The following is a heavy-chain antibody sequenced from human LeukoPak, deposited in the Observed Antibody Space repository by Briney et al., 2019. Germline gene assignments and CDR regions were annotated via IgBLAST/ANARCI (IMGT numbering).Heavy chain of an antibody. D-gene: IGHD3-10*01. CDR3: ARVSAVEGWFGELFDY. Sequence: SETLSLTCTVSGGSMSSGDYYWSWIRQPPGKGLEWIGYMYYNGSTYYHPSLKSRVTISVDTSKNQFYLKLSSVTAADTVVDYCARVSAVEGWFGELFDYWGQGTLVTVSS. CDR2: MYYNGST. J-gene: IGHJ4*02. CDR1: GGSMSSGDYY. V-gene: IGHV4-30-4*01.